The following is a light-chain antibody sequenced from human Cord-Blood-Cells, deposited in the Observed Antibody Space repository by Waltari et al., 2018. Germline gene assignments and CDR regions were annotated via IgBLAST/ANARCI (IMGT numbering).Light chain of an antibody. V-gene: IGKV1-5*03. CDR3: QQYNSYLIT. J-gene: IGKJ5*01. CDR1: QSSSSW. Sequence: DIQMTQSPSTLSASVGDRVTITCRASQSSSSWLAWYQQKPGKAPKPLLYKASSLESGVPSRFSGSGAGTEFTLTISSLQPADFATYYCQQYNSYLITFGQGTRLEIK. CDR2: KAS.